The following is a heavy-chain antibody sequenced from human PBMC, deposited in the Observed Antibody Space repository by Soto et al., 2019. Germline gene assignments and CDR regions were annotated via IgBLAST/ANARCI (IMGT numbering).Heavy chain of an antibody. Sequence: PSETLSLTCTVSGDSISSADYYWSWIRQTPGKGLEWIGHIFYSGTTYYNPSLKSRVSISMDTSKNQFSLNLDSVTAADTAVYFCARDFAYFDSWGQGTLVTVSS. V-gene: IGHV4-30-4*02. J-gene: IGHJ4*02. CDR1: GDSISSADYY. CDR2: IFYSGTT. D-gene: IGHD3-3*01. CDR3: ARDFAYFDS.